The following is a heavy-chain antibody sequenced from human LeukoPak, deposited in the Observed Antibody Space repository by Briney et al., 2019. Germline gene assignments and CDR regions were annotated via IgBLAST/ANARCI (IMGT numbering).Heavy chain of an antibody. CDR3: SKDRPPLIAAADKGGFFDY. CDR1: GFTLSSYA. J-gene: IGHJ4*02. Sequence: GGSLRLSCAASGFTLSSYAMPWVRQAPGKGLEWVAVISYDGRNKYYVASVKGRFTISSDNSKNTLYLQMNSLRAEDTAVYYCSKDRPPLIAAADKGGFFDYWGQGTLVTVSS. D-gene: IGHD6-13*01. CDR2: ISYDGRNK. V-gene: IGHV3-30*04.